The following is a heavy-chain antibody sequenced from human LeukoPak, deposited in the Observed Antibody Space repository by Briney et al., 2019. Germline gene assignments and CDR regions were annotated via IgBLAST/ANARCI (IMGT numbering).Heavy chain of an antibody. D-gene: IGHD3-22*01. CDR1: GESSFSNYY. V-gene: IGHV4-34*01. J-gene: IGHJ4*02. Sequence: SETLSLTCAVYGESSFSNYYWSWIRHTPGGGLEWIGEINHSGYTNYNPSLKSRVTLSIDTSKNQFSLRLNSVTAADTAVYYCSRQVVGDDYWGQGTLVTVST. CDR3: SRQVVGDDY. CDR2: INHSGYT.